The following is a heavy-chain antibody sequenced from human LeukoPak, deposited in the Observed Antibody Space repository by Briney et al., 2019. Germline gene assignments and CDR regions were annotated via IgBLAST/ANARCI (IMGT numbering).Heavy chain of an antibody. CDR1: GFTFSSYA. D-gene: IGHD6-13*01. V-gene: IGHV3-21*01. CDR3: ARDSAAGMLGDGNYFDY. J-gene: IGHJ4*02. Sequence: GGSLRLSCAASGFTFSSYAMSWVRQAPGKGLEWVSSISSSSSYIYYADSVKGRFTISRDNAKNSLYLQMNSLRAEDTAVYYCARDSAAGMLGDGNYFDYWGQGTLVTVSS. CDR2: ISSSSSYI.